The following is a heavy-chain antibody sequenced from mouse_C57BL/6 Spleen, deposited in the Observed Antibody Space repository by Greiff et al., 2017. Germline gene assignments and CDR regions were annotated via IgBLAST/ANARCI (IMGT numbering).Heavy chain of an antibody. CDR1: GYTFTSSW. J-gene: IGHJ3*01. V-gene: IGHV1-72*01. CDR3: AREGLGGAWFAY. D-gene: IGHD4-1*01. Sequence: VQLQQPGAELVKPGASVKLSCKASGYTFTSSWMHWVKQRPGRGLGWIGRIDPNSGGTKYNEKFKSKATLTVDKPSSTAYMQLSSLTSEDSAVYYCAREGLGGAWFAYWGQGTLVTVSA. CDR2: IDPNSGGT.